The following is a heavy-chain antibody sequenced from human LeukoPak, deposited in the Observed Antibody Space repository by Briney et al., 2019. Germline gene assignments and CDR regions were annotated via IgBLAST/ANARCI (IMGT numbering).Heavy chain of an antibody. V-gene: IGHV3-48*03. CDR2: MSSSGDNI. CDR1: GFTFSSYE. J-gene: IGHJ4*02. CDR3: AREGSYDILTGYSRRYYFDY. Sequence: HPGGSLRLSCVVSGFTFSSYEMNWVRQAPGKGLEWVSYMSSSGDNIHYADSVKGRFTISRDNAKNSLYLEMNTLRAEDTAVYYCAREGSYDILTGYSRRYYFDYWGQGTLVTVSS. D-gene: IGHD3-9*01.